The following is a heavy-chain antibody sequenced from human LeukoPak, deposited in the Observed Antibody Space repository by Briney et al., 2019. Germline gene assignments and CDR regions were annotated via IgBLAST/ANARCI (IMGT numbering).Heavy chain of an antibody. V-gene: IGHV3-66*01. Sequence: GGSLRLSCAASGFTVTNSYMSWVRQAPGRGLEWVSLIYSGGTYYADSVKGRFTISRDNSKNTLYLQMNSLRAEDTAVYYCARGEGSGAVFDYWGQGTLVTVSS. CDR2: IYSGGT. CDR1: GFTVTNSY. D-gene: IGHD3-10*01. CDR3: ARGEGSGAVFDY. J-gene: IGHJ4*02.